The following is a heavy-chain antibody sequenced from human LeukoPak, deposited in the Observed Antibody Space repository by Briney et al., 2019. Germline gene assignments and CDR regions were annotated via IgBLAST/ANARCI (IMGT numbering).Heavy chain of an antibody. CDR3: ARELSGDLDY. D-gene: IGHD3-3*01. CDR2: ISSRNTYI. V-gene: IGHV3-21*01. J-gene: IGHJ4*02. Sequence: GGSLRLSCAASGFTFSSYSMNWVRQAPGKGLEWVSSISSRNTYIHYADSVKGRFTISRDNAKNSLYLQMSSLRAEDTAVYYCARELSGDLDYWGQGSLVTVSS. CDR1: GFTFSSYS.